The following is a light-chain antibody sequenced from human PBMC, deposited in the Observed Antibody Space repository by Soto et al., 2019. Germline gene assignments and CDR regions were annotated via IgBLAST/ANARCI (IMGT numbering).Light chain of an antibody. V-gene: IGLV2-14*01. CDR1: SSDVGGYNY. CDR3: CSYAGTYSLV. Sequence: QSALTQPASVSGSPGQSITISCTGTSSDVGGYNYVSWYQQHPGKAPKLVIYEVTKRPSGVSNRFSGSKSGNTASLTISGLQAEDEGDYYCCSYAGTYSLVFGSGTKATVL. CDR2: EVT. J-gene: IGLJ1*01.